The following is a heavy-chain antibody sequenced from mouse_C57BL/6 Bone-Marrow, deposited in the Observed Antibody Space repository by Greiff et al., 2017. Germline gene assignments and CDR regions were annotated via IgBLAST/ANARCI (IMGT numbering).Heavy chain of an antibody. Sequence: VMLVESGPGLVAPSQSLSITCTVSGFSLTSYAISWVRQPPGKGLEWLGVIWPGGGTNYNSDLKSRLSISKDKPKSQVFLKMNRLQTDDTAKYYCARNVAITTPDYYAMDYWGQGTSVTVSS. V-gene: IGHV2-9-1*01. CDR1: GFSLTSYA. J-gene: IGHJ4*01. D-gene: IGHD1-2*01. CDR2: IWPGGGT. CDR3: ARNVAITTPDYYAMDY.